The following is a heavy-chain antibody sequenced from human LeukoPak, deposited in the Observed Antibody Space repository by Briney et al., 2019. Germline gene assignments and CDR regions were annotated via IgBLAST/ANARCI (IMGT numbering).Heavy chain of an antibody. CDR2: IKQDGGEK. Sequence: GGSLRLSCAASGFTFNSYWMSWVRQAPGKGLEWVANIKQDGGEKYYVDSVKGRFTISRDNAKNSLYLQMKSLRAEDTAVYYSARMVASYDFWSPQYYLDYWGQGTLVTVSS. J-gene: IGHJ4*02. V-gene: IGHV3-7*01. D-gene: IGHD3-3*01. CDR1: GFTFNSYW. CDR3: ARMVASYDFWSPQYYLDY.